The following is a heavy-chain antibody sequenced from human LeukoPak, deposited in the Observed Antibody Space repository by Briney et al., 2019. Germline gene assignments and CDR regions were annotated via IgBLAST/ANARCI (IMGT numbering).Heavy chain of an antibody. J-gene: IGHJ4*02. CDR3: ARDPHIRSNSSPPADY. Sequence: ASVKVSCKASGYTFTIYGISWVRQAPGQGLEWMGWISAYNGNTNYAQKLQGRVTMTTDTSTSTAYMELRSLRSDDTAVYYCARDPHIRSNSSPPADYWGQGTLVTVSS. D-gene: IGHD6-13*01. CDR2: ISAYNGNT. CDR1: GYTFTIYG. V-gene: IGHV1-18*01.